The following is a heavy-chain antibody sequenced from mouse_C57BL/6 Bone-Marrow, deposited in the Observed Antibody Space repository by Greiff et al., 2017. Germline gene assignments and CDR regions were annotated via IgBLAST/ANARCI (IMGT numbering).Heavy chain of an antibody. Sequence: VQLQQPGAELVMPGASVKLSCKASGYTFTSYWMHWVKQRPGQGLEWIGEIDPSDSYTNYNQKFKGKSTLTVDKSSSTAYMQLSSLTSEDSAVYYCARSSYYGSSFFAYWGQGTLVTVSA. J-gene: IGHJ3*01. CDR3: ARSSYYGSSFFAY. D-gene: IGHD1-1*01. CDR2: IDPSDSYT. V-gene: IGHV1-69*01. CDR1: GYTFTSYW.